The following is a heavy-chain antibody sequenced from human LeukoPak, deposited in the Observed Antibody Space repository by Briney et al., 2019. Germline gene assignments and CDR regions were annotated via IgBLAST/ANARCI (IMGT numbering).Heavy chain of an antibody. D-gene: IGHD6-19*01. CDR3: AREPTYKKAVAEPRGWFDP. J-gene: IGHJ5*02. CDR2: INPNSGGT. V-gene: IGHV1-2*06. CDR1: GYTFTGYY. Sequence: ASVKVSCKASGYTFTGYYMHWVRQAPGQGLEWMGRINPNSGGTNYAQKFQGRVTMTRDTSISTAYMELSRLRSDDTAVYHCAREPTYKKAVAEPRGWFDPWGQGTLVTVSS.